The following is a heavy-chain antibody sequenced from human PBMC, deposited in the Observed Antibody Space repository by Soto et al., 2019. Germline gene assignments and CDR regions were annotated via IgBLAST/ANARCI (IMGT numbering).Heavy chain of an antibody. CDR1: GFTFSDYY. CDR2: ISSSSSYT. Sequence: QVQLVESGGGLVKPGGSLRLSCAASGFTFSDYYMSWIRQAPGKGLEWVSYISSSSSYTNYADSVKGRFTISRDNAKNSLYLHMNSLRAEDTAVYYCARDGYGHWYFDLWGRGTLVTVSS. J-gene: IGHJ2*01. CDR3: ARDGYGHWYFDL. V-gene: IGHV3-11*06. D-gene: IGHD5-18*01.